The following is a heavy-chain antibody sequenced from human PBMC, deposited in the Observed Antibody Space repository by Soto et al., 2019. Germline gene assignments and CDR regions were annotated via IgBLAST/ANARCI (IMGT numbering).Heavy chain of an antibody. Sequence: SETLSHTCTVSGGSIRSGDYYLSWIRQPPGKGLEWIASFFIGGNTYYNPSLKSRVTISVDTSKNQFSLKLSSVTAADTAVYYCARRGSGWSDFDYWGQGTLVTVSS. CDR1: GGSIRSGDYY. J-gene: IGHJ4*02. CDR3: ARRGSGWSDFDY. CDR2: FFIGGNT. V-gene: IGHV4-39*01. D-gene: IGHD6-19*01.